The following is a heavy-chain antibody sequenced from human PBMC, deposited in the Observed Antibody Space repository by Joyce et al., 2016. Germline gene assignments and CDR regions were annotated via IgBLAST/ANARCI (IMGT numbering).Heavy chain of an antibody. CDR3: ARNGAYSQDS. CDR1: GGSISSAHW. J-gene: IGHJ5*01. V-gene: IGHV4-4*02. CDR2: IYLGGST. Sequence: QVQLQESGPGLVKPSGTLFLTCAVSGGSISSAHWWSWVSQPPGKGLECIGAIYLGGSTTSNPSLKSRVTMSVDKSKNQLSLKMNSVTDADTAVYYCARNGAYSQDSWGQGTLVTVSS. D-gene: IGHD5-12*01.